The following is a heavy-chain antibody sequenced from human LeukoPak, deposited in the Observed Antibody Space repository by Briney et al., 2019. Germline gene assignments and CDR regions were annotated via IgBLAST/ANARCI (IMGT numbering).Heavy chain of an antibody. V-gene: IGHV3-30*18. CDR3: AKGSLEPVRYFDWLLEIPLSD. CDR1: GFTFSSYG. CDR2: ISYDGSNK. Sequence: GGSLRLSCAASGFTFSSYGMHWVRQAPGKGLEWVAVISYDGSNKYYADSVKGRFTISRDNSKNTLYLQMNSLRAEDTVVCYCAKGSLEPVRYFDWLLEIPLSDWGQGTLVTVSS. D-gene: IGHD3-9*01. J-gene: IGHJ4*02.